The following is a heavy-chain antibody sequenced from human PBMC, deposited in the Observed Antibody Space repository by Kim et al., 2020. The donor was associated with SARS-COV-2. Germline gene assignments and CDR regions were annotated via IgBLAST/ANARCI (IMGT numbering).Heavy chain of an antibody. CDR1: GFAFSDSA. D-gene: IGHD3-16*02. J-gene: IGHJ5*01. CDR2: ISSDGTQK. CDR3: SSDRASLRSLSYWFD. Sequence: GGSLRLSCATSGFAFSDSALHWVRQSPGTGLEWVALISSDGTQKNYANSVRGRFTISRDISKRTLFLQMNSLRPEDTAVYYCSSDRASLRSLSYWFD. V-gene: IGHV3-30*04.